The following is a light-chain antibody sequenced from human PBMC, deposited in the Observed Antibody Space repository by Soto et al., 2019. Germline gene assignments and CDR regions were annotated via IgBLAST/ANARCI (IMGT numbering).Light chain of an antibody. CDR2: KAS. V-gene: IGKV1-5*03. CDR1: QSISSW. CDR3: QQYNGT. J-gene: IGKJ1*01. Sequence: DIQRTQSPSTLSASVGDRVTITCRASQSISSWLAWYQQKPGKAPKLLIYKASSLESGVPSRFSGSGSGTEFTLTISSLQPDDFATYYCQQYNGTFGQGTKVEIK.